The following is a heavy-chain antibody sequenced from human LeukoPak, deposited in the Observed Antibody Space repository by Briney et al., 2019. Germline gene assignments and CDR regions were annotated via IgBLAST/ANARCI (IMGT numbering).Heavy chain of an antibody. V-gene: IGHV3-73*01. J-gene: IGHJ4*02. CDR3: TRQVAVAGLEPDY. CDR1: GFTFSGSA. D-gene: IGHD6-19*01. Sequence: SGGSLRLSCAASGFTFSGSAMHWVRQASGKGLEWVGRIRSKANSYATACAASVKGRFTISRDDSKNTAYLQMNSLKTEDTAVYYCTRQVAVAGLEPDYWGQGTLVTVSS. CDR2: IRSKANSYAT.